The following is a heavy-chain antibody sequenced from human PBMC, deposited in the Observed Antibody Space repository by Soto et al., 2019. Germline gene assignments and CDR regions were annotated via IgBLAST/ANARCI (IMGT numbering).Heavy chain of an antibody. Sequence: ASVKVSCKASGYTFTSYGISWVRQAPGQGLEWMGWISAYNGNTNYAQKLQGRVTMTTDTSTSTAYMELRSLRSDDTAVYYCASVATELRYFACLLTHDAFDIWGQGTMVTVS. D-gene: IGHD3-9*01. J-gene: IGHJ3*02. CDR3: ASVATELRYFACLLTHDAFDI. CDR1: GYTFTSYG. V-gene: IGHV1-18*01. CDR2: ISAYNGNT.